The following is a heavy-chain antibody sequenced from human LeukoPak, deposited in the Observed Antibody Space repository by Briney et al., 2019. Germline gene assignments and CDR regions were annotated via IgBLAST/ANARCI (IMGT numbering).Heavy chain of an antibody. CDR3: TRVYNWNVVYYGMDV. V-gene: IGHV1-46*01. Sequence: ASVKVSCKASGYTFTNYYMHWVRQAPAQGLEWMGIINPSDGSTSYAQKFQGRVTMTRDTSTSTVYMELSSLRSEDTAEYYCTRVYNWNVVYYGMDVWGQGTTVTVSS. D-gene: IGHD1-20*01. J-gene: IGHJ6*02. CDR1: GYTFTNYY. CDR2: INPSDGST.